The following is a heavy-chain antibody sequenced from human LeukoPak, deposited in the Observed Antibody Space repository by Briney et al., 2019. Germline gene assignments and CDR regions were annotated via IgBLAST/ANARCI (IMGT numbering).Heavy chain of an antibody. CDR1: GYTFTSYG. J-gene: IGHJ6*02. CDR2: INTNTGNP. CDR3: ASSFAGTFYYYYYGMDV. Sequence: GASVKVSCKASGYTFTSYGISWVRQAPGQGLEWMGWINTNTGNPTYAQGFTGRFVFSLDTSVSTAYLQISSLKAEDTAVYYCASSFAGTFYYYYYGMDVWGQGTTVTVSS. D-gene: IGHD6-13*01. V-gene: IGHV7-4-1*02.